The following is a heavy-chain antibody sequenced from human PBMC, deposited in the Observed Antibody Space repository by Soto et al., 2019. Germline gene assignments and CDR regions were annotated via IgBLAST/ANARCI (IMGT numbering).Heavy chain of an antibody. CDR1: GGSVSSGSYY. V-gene: IGHV4-61*01. D-gene: IGHD1-26*01. Sequence: PSETLSLTCTVSGGSVSSGSYYWSWIRQPPGKGLEWIGYIYYSGSTNYNPSLKSRVTISVDTSKNQFSLKLSSVTAADTAVYYCARDSSSGSYVYWGQGTLVTVPQ. CDR3: ARDSSSGSYVY. J-gene: IGHJ4*02. CDR2: IYYSGST.